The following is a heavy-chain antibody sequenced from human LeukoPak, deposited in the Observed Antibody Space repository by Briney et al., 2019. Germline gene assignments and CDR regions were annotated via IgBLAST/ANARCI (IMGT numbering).Heavy chain of an antibody. CDR1: GFTLGDYA. V-gene: IGHV3-49*04. D-gene: IGHD3-3*01. Sequence: GGSLRLSCTASGFTLGDYAMSWVRQAPGKGLEWVGFIRSKAYGGTTEYAASVKGRFTISRDDSKSIAYLQMNSLKTEDTAVYYCTRVLRFLEWFSFDPWGQGTLVTVSS. CDR2: IRSKAYGGTT. J-gene: IGHJ5*02. CDR3: TRVLRFLEWFSFDP.